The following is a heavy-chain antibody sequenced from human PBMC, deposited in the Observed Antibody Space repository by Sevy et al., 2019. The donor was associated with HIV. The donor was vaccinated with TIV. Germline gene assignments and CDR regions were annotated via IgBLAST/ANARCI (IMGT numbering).Heavy chain of an antibody. CDR1: GFTFDDYA. V-gene: IGHV3-9*01. CDR3: AGEGSGSYFY. J-gene: IGHJ4*02. D-gene: IGHD1-26*01. CDR2: ISWNSVSI. Sequence: GGSLRLSCAASGFTFDDYAMHWVRQAPGKGLEWVLGISWNSVSIGYANSVKGRFTISRDNAKNSLYLQMNSLGAEDTAFYYCAGEGSGSYFYWGQGTLVTVSS.